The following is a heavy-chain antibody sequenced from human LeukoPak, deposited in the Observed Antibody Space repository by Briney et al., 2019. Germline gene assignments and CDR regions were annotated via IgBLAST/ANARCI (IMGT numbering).Heavy chain of an antibody. CDR3: ARDYGGSLEY. J-gene: IGHJ4*02. CDR1: GFTFSSYA. D-gene: IGHD4-23*01. CDR2: ISGSGGST. V-gene: IGHV3-23*01. Sequence: GGSLRLSCAASGFTFSSYAMSWVRQAPGKGLEWVSAISGSGGSTYYADSVKGRFTISRDNAKNSLYLQMNSLRAEDTAVYYCARDYGGSLEYWGQGTLVTVSS.